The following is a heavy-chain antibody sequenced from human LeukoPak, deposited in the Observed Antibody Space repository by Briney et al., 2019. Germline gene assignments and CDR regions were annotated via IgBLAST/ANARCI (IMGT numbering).Heavy chain of an antibody. J-gene: IGHJ4*02. CDR3: ARDSSGYYGL. CDR2: IYYSGST. CDR1: GCSISSYY. V-gene: IGHV4-59*12. D-gene: IGHD3-22*01. Sequence: SETLSLTCTVSGCSISSYYWSWIRQPPGKGLEWIGYIYYSGSTNYNPSLKSRVTISVDTSKNQFSLKLSSVTAADTAVYYCARDSSGYYGLWGQGTLVTVSS.